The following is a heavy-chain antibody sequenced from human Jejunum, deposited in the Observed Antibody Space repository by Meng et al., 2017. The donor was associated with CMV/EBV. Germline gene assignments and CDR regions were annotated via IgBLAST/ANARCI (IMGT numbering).Heavy chain of an antibody. Sequence: FNRYGMHCVRPAPGKGLEWVATISHDGSKTYYRDSVRGRFAILRDNSKNTLALQLNSLRADDTAVYYCAAEYQLMNAPYYEYWGQGTRVTVSS. J-gene: IGHJ4*02. CDR2: ISHDGSKT. CDR1: FNRYG. CDR3: AAEYQLMNAPYYEY. D-gene: IGHD2-2*01. V-gene: IGHV3-30*09.